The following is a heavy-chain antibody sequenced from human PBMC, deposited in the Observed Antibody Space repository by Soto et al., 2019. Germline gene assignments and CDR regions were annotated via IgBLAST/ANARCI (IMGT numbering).Heavy chain of an antibody. V-gene: IGHV1-69*13. J-gene: IGHJ4*02. CDR3: ARTPLGYCSSTSCYTGHY. D-gene: IGHD2-2*02. Sequence: SVKVSCKASGGTFSSYATSWVRQAPGQGLEWMGGIIPIFGTANYAQKFQGRVTITADESTSTAYMELSSLRSEDTAVYYCARTPLGYCSSTSCYTGHYWGQGTLVTVSS. CDR2: IIPIFGTA. CDR1: GGTFSSYA.